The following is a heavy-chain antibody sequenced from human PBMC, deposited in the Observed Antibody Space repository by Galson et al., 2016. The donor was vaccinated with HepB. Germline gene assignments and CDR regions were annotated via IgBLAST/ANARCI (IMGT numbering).Heavy chain of an antibody. CDR3: AHRRGGQQPDY. Sequence: PALVKPTQTLTLTCTFSGFSLSTSGLSVGWIRQPPGKALEWLAIVYWDDDKRYSPSLKSRLTITKDTSKNQVVLAMTNMDPLDTGTYYCAHRRGGQQPDYWGQGTRVTVSS. CDR2: VYWDDDK. J-gene: IGHJ4*02. V-gene: IGHV2-5*02. D-gene: IGHD6-13*01. CDR1: GFSLSTSGLS.